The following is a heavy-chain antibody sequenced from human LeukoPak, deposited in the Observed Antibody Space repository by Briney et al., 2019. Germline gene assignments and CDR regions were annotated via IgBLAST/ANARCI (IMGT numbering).Heavy chain of an antibody. J-gene: IGHJ5*02. CDR1: GYTFTDYY. CDR3: ARVMTDSYGSSWYVWFDP. Sequence: ASVTVSCKASGYTFTDYYMHWVRQAPGQGLEWMGWINPKSGVTNYAQNFQGRVTMTRDTSISTAYMELSRLRSDDTAVYYCARVMTDSYGSSWYVWFDPWGQRTLVIVSS. D-gene: IGHD6-13*01. V-gene: IGHV1-2*02. CDR2: INPKSGVT.